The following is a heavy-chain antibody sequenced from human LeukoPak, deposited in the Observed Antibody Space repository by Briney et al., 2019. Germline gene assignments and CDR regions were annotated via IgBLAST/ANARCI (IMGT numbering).Heavy chain of an antibody. CDR3: AKDRSGGSGNAFDI. V-gene: IGHV3-23*01. Sequence: GGSLRLSCAASGFTFSSYDMNWVRQAPGKGLEWVSAISGSGGSTYYADSVKGRFTISRDNSKNTLYLQMNSLRAEDTAVYYCAKDRSGGSGNAFDIWGQGTMVTVSS. D-gene: IGHD3-10*01. CDR1: GFTFSSYD. J-gene: IGHJ3*02. CDR2: ISGSGGST.